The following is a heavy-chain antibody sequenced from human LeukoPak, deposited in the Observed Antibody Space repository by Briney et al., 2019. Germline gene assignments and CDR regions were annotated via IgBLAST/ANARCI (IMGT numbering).Heavy chain of an antibody. CDR3: ARAKYCSGGTCYAES. Sequence: GESLKISCKGSGYSFTSYWIGWVRQMPGKGLEWMGTIYPGDSDTRYSPSFQGQVTISADKSISTAYLQWSSLKASDTAMYYCARAKYCSGGTCYAESWGQGTLVTVSS. J-gene: IGHJ5*02. V-gene: IGHV5-51*01. CDR1: GYSFTSYW. D-gene: IGHD2-15*01. CDR2: IYPGDSDT.